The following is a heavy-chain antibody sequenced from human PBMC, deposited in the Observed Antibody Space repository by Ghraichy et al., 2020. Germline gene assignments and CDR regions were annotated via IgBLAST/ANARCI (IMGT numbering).Heavy chain of an antibody. J-gene: IGHJ2*01. V-gene: IGHV4-59*01. CDR3: AGVGSGWRYWYFDL. CDR2: IYFSGRT. CDR1: GASIRSYY. Sequence: SETLSLTCTVSGASIRSYYWSWIRPPPGRVLEWIGYIYFSGRTDYNPSLKSRVSISMDTSKNQFSLKLNTVSAADTAVYYCAGVGSGWRYWYFDLWGHGNLVNVCS. D-gene: IGHD6-19*01.